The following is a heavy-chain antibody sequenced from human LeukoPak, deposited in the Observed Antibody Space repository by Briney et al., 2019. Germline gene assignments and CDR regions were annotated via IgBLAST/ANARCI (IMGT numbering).Heavy chain of an antibody. CDR2: IYSGGST. CDR1: GFTVSSNY. Sequence: GGSLRLSCAASGFTVSSNYMSWVRQAPGKGLEWVSVIYSGGSTYYADSVKGRFTISRDNSKNTLYLQMNSLRAEDTAVYYCARTPLGEYYYDSSGQRYDYWAREPWSPSPQ. D-gene: IGHD3-22*01. CDR3: ARTPLGEYYYDSSGQRYDY. J-gene: IGHJ4*02. V-gene: IGHV3-66*01.